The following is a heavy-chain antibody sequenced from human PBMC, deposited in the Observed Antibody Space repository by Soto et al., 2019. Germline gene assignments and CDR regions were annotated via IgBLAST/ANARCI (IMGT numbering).Heavy chain of an antibody. Sequence: GGSLRLSCAASGFTFSTYAMSWVRQAPGKGLEWVSSISGRGGSTYYADSVTGRFTISRDNSNNTLSLQMNSLRADDTAVYYCAKVLESSTWYYFDCWGQGTLVTVSS. CDR2: ISGRGGST. D-gene: IGHD6-13*01. V-gene: IGHV3-23*01. CDR3: AKVLESSTWYYFDC. J-gene: IGHJ4*02. CDR1: GFTFSTYA.